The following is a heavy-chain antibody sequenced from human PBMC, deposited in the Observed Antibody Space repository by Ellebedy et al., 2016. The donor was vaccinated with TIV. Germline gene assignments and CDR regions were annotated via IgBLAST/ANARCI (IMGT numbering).Heavy chain of an antibody. V-gene: IGHV4-4*07. CDR1: GGSISSYY. Sequence: SETLSLXCTVSGGSISSYYWSWIRQPAGKGLEWIGRIYTSGSTNYNPSLKSRVTISVDTSKNQFSLKLSSVTAADTAVYYCAGVLVTMVRGNYYYYGMDVWGQGTTVTVSS. J-gene: IGHJ6*02. CDR3: AGVLVTMVRGNYYYYGMDV. CDR2: IYTSGST. D-gene: IGHD3-10*01.